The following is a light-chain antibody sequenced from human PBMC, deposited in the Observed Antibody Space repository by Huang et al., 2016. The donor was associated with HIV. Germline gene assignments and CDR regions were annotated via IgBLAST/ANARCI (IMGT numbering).Light chain of an antibody. J-gene: IGKJ1*01. Sequence: EIVLTQSPGTLSLSPGQRLTLSCRASQTVSNDYLAWYQQKPGQSPRRLIYAAATRAAGITDRFSGSGSATDFILTVSRLEPEDSAVYYCQQYALSPWTFGHGTKVEI. CDR1: QTVSNDY. CDR3: QQYALSPWT. V-gene: IGKV3-20*01. CDR2: AAA.